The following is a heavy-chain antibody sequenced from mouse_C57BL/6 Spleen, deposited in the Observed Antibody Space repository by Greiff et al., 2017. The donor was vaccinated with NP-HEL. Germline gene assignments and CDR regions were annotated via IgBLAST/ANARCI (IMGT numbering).Heavy chain of an antibody. D-gene: IGHD1-1*01. V-gene: IGHV5-4*01. J-gene: IGHJ3*01. CDR1: GFTFSSYA. Sequence: EVKLVESGGGLVKPGGSLKLSCAASGFTFSSYAMSWVRQTPEKRLEWVATISDGGSYTYYPDNVQGRFTISRDNAKNNLYLQMSHLKSEDTAMYYCARENYGSFFAYWGQGTLVTVSA. CDR3: ARENYGSFFAY. CDR2: ISDGGSYT.